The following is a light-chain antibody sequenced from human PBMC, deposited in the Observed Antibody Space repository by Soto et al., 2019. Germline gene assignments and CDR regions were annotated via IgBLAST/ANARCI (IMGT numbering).Light chain of an antibody. CDR1: SSDVGGYDY. J-gene: IGLJ2*01. CDR2: NVN. Sequence: QSALTQVASVSGSPGQSISIPCTGTSSDVGGYDYVSWYQQHPGKAPKLMIYNVNYRPSGVSNRFSGSKSGNTASLTISGHQAEDEANYYCSSYTSTNTVVFGGGTKLTVL. CDR3: SSYTSTNTVV. V-gene: IGLV2-14*03.